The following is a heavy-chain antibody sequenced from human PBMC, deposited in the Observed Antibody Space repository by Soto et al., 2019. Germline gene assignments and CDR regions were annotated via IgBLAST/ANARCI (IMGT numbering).Heavy chain of an antibody. Sequence: QVQLVQSGAEVKKPGSSVKVSCKSSGGTFNNFAISWVRQAPGQGLEWMGGIIPIFGTAKYAQKFQGRVTITADESTSTAYMVLSSLRSQDTAVYYCARDLARDIVVVPFGNSYGMDVWGQGTTVTVS. CDR3: ARDLARDIVVVPFGNSYGMDV. V-gene: IGHV1-69*01. CDR1: GGTFNNFA. CDR2: IIPIFGTA. J-gene: IGHJ6*02. D-gene: IGHD2-2*01.